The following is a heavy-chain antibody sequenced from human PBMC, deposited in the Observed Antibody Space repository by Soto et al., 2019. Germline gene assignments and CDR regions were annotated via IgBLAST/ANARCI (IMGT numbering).Heavy chain of an antibody. J-gene: IGHJ4*02. Sequence: QVQLVESGGGVVQPGRSLRLSCAASGFTFSSYAMHWVRQAPGKGLEWVAVISYDGTNKYYADSVKGRLTISRDNSKNTLYLQMNSLRAEDTAVYYCARFGQGLSIDYWGQGTLVTVSS. CDR2: ISYDGTNK. D-gene: IGHD6-19*01. CDR3: ARFGQGLSIDY. V-gene: IGHV3-30-3*01. CDR1: GFTFSSYA.